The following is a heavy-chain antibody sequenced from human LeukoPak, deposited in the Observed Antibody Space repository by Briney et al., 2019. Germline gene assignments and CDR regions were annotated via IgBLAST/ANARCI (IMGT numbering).Heavy chain of an antibody. D-gene: IGHD1-14*01. CDR2: ISHIGST. CDR1: GYSIAHGFF. CDR3: ARDRISINALDM. J-gene: IGHJ3*02. V-gene: IGHV4-38-2*02. Sequence: SETLSLTCTVSGYSIAHGFFWAWIRQPPGKGLEWIGYISHIGSTNYNPSLKSRVTISVDTSKNQFSLKLTSVTAADTAVYYCARDRISINALDMWGQGTMVTVSS.